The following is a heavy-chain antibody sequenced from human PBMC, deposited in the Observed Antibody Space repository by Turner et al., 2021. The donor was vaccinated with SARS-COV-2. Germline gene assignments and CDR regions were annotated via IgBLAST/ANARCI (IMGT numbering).Heavy chain of an antibody. Sequence: VQLVESGGDFVHPGGSLRLSCVGSGFTFSDHWMHWVRQGPGKGLVWVSRISADGSSASYGGSVRSRFTVSRDNAKNTLYLQMNSLRPDDTGVYYCTRRGIAAAGNDYWGQGTLVTVSS. V-gene: IGHV3-74*01. J-gene: IGHJ4*02. D-gene: IGHD6-13*01. CDR3: TRRGIAAAGNDY. CDR2: ISADGSSA. CDR1: GFTFSDHW.